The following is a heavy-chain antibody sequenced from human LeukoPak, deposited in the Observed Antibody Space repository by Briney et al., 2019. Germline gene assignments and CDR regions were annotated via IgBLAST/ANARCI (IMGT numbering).Heavy chain of an antibody. V-gene: IGHV4-59*01. CDR3: ASRIAARPEGFDY. J-gene: IGHJ4*02. CDR1: GGSISSYY. D-gene: IGHD6-6*01. CDR2: IYYSGST. Sequence: PSETLSLTCTVSGGSISSYYWSWIRQPPGKGLEWIGYIYYSGSTNYNPSLKSRVTISVDTSKNQFSLKLSSVTAADTAVYYCASRIAARPEGFDYWGQGTLVTVSS.